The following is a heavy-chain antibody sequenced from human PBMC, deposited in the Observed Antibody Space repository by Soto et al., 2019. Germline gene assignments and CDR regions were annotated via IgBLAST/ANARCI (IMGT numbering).Heavy chain of an antibody. Sequence: SETLSLTCAVSGGSISSSNWWSWVRQPPGKGLEWIGEIYHSGSTNYNPSLKSRVTISVDKSKNQFSLKLSSVTAAGTAVYYCARSGYYRTYYYYYGMDVWGQGTMVTVSS. J-gene: IGHJ6*02. D-gene: IGHD3-22*01. CDR2: IYHSGST. V-gene: IGHV4-4*02. CDR3: ARSGYYRTYYYYYGMDV. CDR1: GGSISSSNW.